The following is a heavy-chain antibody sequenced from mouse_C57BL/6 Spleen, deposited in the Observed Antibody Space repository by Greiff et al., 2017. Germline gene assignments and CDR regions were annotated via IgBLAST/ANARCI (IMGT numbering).Heavy chain of an antibody. CDR3: ARLVYGAAMDY. D-gene: IGHD1-1*01. J-gene: IGHJ4*01. CDR1: GYSFTGSF. Sequence: VQLQQSGPELVKPGDSVKISCKASGYSFTGSFMNWVMQSHGKSLEWIGRINPYNGDTFYNQKFKGKATLTVDKSSSTAHMELRSLTSEDSAVYYCARLVYGAAMDYWGQGTSVTVSS. CDR2: INPYNGDT. V-gene: IGHV1-20*01.